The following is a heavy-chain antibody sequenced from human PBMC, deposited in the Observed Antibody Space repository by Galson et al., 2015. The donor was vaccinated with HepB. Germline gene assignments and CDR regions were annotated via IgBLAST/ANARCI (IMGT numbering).Heavy chain of an antibody. Sequence: SVKVSCKVSGYTLTELSMHWVRQAPGKGLEWMGGFDPEDGETIYAQKFQGRVTMTEDTSTDTAYMELSSLRSEDTAVYYCANRLVGFGELSAFDIWGQGTMVTVSS. CDR3: ANRLVGFGELSAFDI. J-gene: IGHJ3*02. D-gene: IGHD3-10*01. CDR2: FDPEDGET. V-gene: IGHV1-24*01. CDR1: GYTLTELS.